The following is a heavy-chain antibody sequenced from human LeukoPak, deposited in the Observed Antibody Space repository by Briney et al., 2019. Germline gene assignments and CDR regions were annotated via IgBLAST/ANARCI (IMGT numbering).Heavy chain of an antibody. J-gene: IGHJ5*02. CDR2: IYTSVTT. CDR1: GDSISSGNY. Sequence: SETLSLTCTVSGDSISSGNYWGWIRQPAGKGLEWIGRIYTSVTTNYNPSLKGRVTMSLDTSKNQFSMKLSSVTAADTAVYYCARARGVSWFDPWGQGTLVTVSS. CDR3: ARARGVSWFDP. D-gene: IGHD3-10*01. V-gene: IGHV4-4*07.